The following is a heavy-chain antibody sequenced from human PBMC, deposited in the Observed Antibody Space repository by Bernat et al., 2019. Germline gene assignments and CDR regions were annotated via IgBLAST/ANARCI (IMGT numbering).Heavy chain of an antibody. CDR1: GFTFSSYA. V-gene: IGHV3-73*01. D-gene: IGHD3-16*01. CDR3: TGGSLYYFDY. CDR2: IRSKANSYAT. J-gene: IGHJ4*02. Sequence: VQLVESGGDMVQPGRSLRLSCEASGFTFSSYAMHWVRQASGKGLEWVGRIRSKANSYATAYAASVKGRFTISRDDSKNTAYLQMNSLKTEDTAVYYCTGGSLYYFDYWGQGTLVTVSS.